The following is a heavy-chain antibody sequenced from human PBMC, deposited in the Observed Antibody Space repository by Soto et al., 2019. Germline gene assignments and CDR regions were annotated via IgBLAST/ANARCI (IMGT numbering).Heavy chain of an antibody. CDR3: VRGGYSNSGYGLDG. V-gene: IGHV4-59*01. CDR2: IYYSGST. Sequence: SGPLALTCTVSGGSISSYYWSWVRQPPGKGLEWIGDIYYSGSTNYNPSLKSRVTISVDTSKNQFSLKLSSVTAADKAVYYCVRGGYSNSGYGLDGWGHRTTVT. J-gene: IGHJ6*02. CDR1: GGSISSYY. D-gene: IGHD4-4*01.